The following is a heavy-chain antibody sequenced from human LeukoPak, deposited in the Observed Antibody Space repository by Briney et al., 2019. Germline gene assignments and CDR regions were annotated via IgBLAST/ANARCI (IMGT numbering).Heavy chain of an antibody. CDR1: GYTFTSYD. Sequence: ASVKVSCKASGYTFTSYDINWVRQAPGKGLEWMGGFDPEDGETIYAQKFQGRVTITADKSTSTAYMELSSLRSEDTAVYYCASSYYYDSSGYPYAFDIWGQGTMVTVSS. CDR2: FDPEDGET. D-gene: IGHD3-22*01. J-gene: IGHJ3*02. CDR3: ASSYYYDSSGYPYAFDI. V-gene: IGHV1-24*01.